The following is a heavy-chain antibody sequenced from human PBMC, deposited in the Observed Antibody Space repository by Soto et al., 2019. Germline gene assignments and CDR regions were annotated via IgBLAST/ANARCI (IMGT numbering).Heavy chain of an antibody. CDR2: IYSGGST. D-gene: IGHD5-18*01. J-gene: IGHJ4*02. V-gene: IGHV3-66*04. Sequence: EVQLVESGGGLVQPGGSLRLSCAASGVTVSSNYMSWVRQAPGKGLEWVSVIYSGGSTYYADSAKGRFTISRDNSKNTLYLQMNSLRAEDTAVYYCARHGYNYGGGYLDYWGQGTLVTVSS. CDR1: GVTVSSNY. CDR3: ARHGYNYGGGYLDY.